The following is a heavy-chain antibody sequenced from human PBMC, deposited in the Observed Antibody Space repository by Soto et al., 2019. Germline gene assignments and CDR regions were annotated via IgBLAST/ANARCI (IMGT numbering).Heavy chain of an antibody. CDR2: ISSSSSTI. J-gene: IGHJ6*02. CDR1: GFTFSSYS. V-gene: IGHV3-48*01. D-gene: IGHD2-2*01. CDR3: ARDIVVVPAAIAHYGMDV. Sequence: PGGSLRLSCAASGFTFSSYSMNWVRQAPGKGLEWVSYISSSSSTIYYADSVKGRFTISRDNAKNSLYLQMNSLRAEDTAVYYCARDIVVVPAAIAHYGMDVWGQGTTVTV.